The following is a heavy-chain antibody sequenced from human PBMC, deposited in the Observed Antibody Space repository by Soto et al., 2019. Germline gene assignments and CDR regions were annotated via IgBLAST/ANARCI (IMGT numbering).Heavy chain of an antibody. CDR2: VNAGNGNT. J-gene: IGHJ4*02. CDR3: ARRPSSGWYLFDY. D-gene: IGHD6-19*01. Sequence: GASVKVSCKASGYSFTTLSMHWVRQAPGERLEWMGWVNAGNGNTEYSQKFQGRVTITRDTSASTAYMELSSLRSEDTAVYYCARRPSSGWYLFDYWGQGTLVTVSS. CDR1: GYSFTTLS. V-gene: IGHV1-3*01.